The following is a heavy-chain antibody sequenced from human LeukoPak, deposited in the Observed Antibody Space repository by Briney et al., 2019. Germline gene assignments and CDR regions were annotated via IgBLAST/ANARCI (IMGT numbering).Heavy chain of an antibody. V-gene: IGHV4-30-4*08. CDR2: IYYSGST. J-gene: IGHJ3*02. CDR1: GGSISSGDYC. D-gene: IGHD3-3*01. Sequence: SETLSLTCTVSGGSISSGDYCWSWIRQPPGKGLEWIGYIYYSGSTYYNPSLKSRVTMSVDTSKNQFSLKLSSVTAADTAVYYCARDQDYDFWSGSQAGHAFDIWGQGTMVTVSS. CDR3: ARDQDYDFWSGSQAGHAFDI.